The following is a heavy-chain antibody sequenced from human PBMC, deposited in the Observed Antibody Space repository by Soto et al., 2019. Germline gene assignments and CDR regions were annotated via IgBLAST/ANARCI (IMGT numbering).Heavy chain of an antibody. D-gene: IGHD6-19*01. CDR2: ISYNGSP. J-gene: IGHJ4*02. CDR1: GGSISGYY. CDR3: ARAGRSSSKTVLDY. V-gene: IGHV4-59*13. Sequence: SETLSLTCTVSGGSISGYYWSWIRQPPGKGLEWIGYISYNGSPNYSPSLKSRVTISVDTSQNQFSLKLNYVTAADTAVYYCARAGRSSSKTVLDYRGQGNLVTVSS.